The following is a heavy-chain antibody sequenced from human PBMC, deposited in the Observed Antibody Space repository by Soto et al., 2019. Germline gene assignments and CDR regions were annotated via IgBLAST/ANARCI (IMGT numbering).Heavy chain of an antibody. CDR3: ARELGYCSSTSCSYYFDY. CDR2: ISSSNTYI. Sequence: EVQLVESGGGLVKPGGSLRLSCAASGFTFSSYSMNWVRQAPGKGLEWVSSISSSNTYIYYADSVKGRFTISRDNAKNSXYLQMNSLRAEDTAVYYCARELGYCSSTSCSYYFDYWGQGILVTVSS. V-gene: IGHV3-21*01. CDR1: GFTFSSYS. D-gene: IGHD2-2*01. J-gene: IGHJ4*02.